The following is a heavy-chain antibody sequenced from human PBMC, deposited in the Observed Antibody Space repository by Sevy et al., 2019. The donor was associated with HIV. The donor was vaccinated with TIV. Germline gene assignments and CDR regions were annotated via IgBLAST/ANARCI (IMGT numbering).Heavy chain of an antibody. CDR1: GFTFSRYW. CDR3: AKNYYDSSGYYYGVDV. D-gene: IGHD3-22*01. CDR2: IKEDGSEK. Sequence: GGSLRLSCAASGFTFSRYWMRWVRQAPGKGLEWVANIKEDGSEKYYVDSVKGRFTISRDNTKNSLYLQMNSLRAEDTVVYYCAKNYYDSSGYYYGVDVWGQGTTVTVSS. J-gene: IGHJ6*02. V-gene: IGHV3-7*01.